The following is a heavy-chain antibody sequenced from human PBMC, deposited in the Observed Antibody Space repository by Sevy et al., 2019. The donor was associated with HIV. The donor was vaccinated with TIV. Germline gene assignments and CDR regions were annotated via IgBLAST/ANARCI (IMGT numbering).Heavy chain of an antibody. Sequence: GGSLRLSCAASGFTFSSYAMSWVRQAPGKGLEWVSAISGSGGSTYYADSVKGRFTISRDNSKNTLYLQMNSRRAEDTAVYYCAKGGDFWSGYYSYYFDYWGQGTLVTVSS. D-gene: IGHD3-3*01. CDR3: AKGGDFWSGYYSYYFDY. V-gene: IGHV3-23*01. CDR2: ISGSGGST. J-gene: IGHJ4*02. CDR1: GFTFSSYA.